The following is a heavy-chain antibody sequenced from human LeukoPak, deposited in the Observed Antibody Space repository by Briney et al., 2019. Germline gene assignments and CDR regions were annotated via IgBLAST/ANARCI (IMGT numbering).Heavy chain of an antibody. CDR1: GGSISSGSYY. D-gene: IGHD3-22*01. CDR2: IYTSGST. CDR3: AREPGSGYGLGY. V-gene: IGHV4-61*02. J-gene: IGHJ4*02. Sequence: SQTLSLTCTVSGGSISSGSYYWSWIRQPAGKGLEWIGRIYTSGSTNYNPSLKSRVTISVDTSKNQFSLKLSSVTAADTAVYYCAREPGSGYGLGYWGQGTLVTVSS.